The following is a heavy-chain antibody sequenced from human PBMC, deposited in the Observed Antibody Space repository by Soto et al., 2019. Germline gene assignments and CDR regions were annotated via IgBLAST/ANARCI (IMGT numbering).Heavy chain of an antibody. Sequence: SETLSLTCTVSGGSISSYYWSWIRQPAGKGLEWIGRIYTSGSTNYNPSLKSRVTMSVDTSKNQFSLKLSSVTAADTAVYYCARVLSTSGCYAWFDPWGQGTLVTVSS. CDR3: ARVLSTSGCYAWFDP. D-gene: IGHD6-19*01. CDR2: IYTSGST. V-gene: IGHV4-4*07. CDR1: GGSISSYY. J-gene: IGHJ5*02.